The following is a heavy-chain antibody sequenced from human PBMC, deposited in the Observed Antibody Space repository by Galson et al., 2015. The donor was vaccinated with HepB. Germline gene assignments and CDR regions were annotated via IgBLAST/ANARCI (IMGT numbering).Heavy chain of an antibody. V-gene: IGHV4-34*01. CDR1: GGSFRDYY. CDR2: INHHGTT. Sequence: ETLSLTCAVYGGSFRDYYWSWIRRTPGKRLEWIGEINHHGTTKYNASLKSRVTISIDTRKSQFSLKMRSVTAADTAVYYCARVQVRGFFKLYYDGLDVWGQGTTVIVSS. CDR3: ARVQVRGFFKLYYDGLDV. J-gene: IGHJ6*02. D-gene: IGHD3-10*01.